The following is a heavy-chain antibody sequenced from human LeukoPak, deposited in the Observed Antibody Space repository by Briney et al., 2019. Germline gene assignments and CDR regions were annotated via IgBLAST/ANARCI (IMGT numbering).Heavy chain of an antibody. J-gene: IGHJ4*02. CDR1: GLTFNSYW. CDR2: IKQDGSEK. Sequence: PGGSLRLSCAVSGLTFNSYWMSWVRQAPGKGLEWVANIKQDGSEKFYVDSVKGRFTISRANAKNSLYLQMNSLRAEDTAVFYCARGRYCSGGGCHYFDYWGQGTLVTVSS. V-gene: IGHV3-7*01. CDR3: ARGRYCSGGGCHYFDY. D-gene: IGHD2-15*01.